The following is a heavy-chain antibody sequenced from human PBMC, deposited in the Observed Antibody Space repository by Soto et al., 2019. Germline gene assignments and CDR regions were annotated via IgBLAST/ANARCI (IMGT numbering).Heavy chain of an antibody. V-gene: IGHV4-30-4*08. CDR3: AREDAGGDRDYYGLDV. J-gene: IGHJ6*02. CDR1: GGSISDGGYY. CDR2: FYYSGNI. Sequence: PSETLSLTCTDSGGSISDGGYYWSWIRQHPGKGLEWIGLFYYSGNIFYNPSFKSRVTISVDTSKNQFSLQLSSVTAADTAVYFCAREDAGGDRDYYGLDVWGQGTTVTVSS. D-gene: IGHD2-21*02.